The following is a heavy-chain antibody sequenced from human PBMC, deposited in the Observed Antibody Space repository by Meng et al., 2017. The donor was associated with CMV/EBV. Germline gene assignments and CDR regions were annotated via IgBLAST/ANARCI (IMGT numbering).Heavy chain of an antibody. D-gene: IGHD3-22*01. CDR3: ARDTGVYYDSSGLVDDAFDI. V-gene: IGHV4-59*01. J-gene: IGHJ3*02. CDR2: IYYSGST. CDR1: GGSISSYY. Sequence: SETLSLTCTVSGGSISSYYWSWIRQPPGKGLEWIGYIYYSGSTNYNPSLKSRVTISVDTSKNQFSLKLSPVTAADTAVYYCARDTGVYYDSSGLVDDAFDIWGQGTMVTVSS.